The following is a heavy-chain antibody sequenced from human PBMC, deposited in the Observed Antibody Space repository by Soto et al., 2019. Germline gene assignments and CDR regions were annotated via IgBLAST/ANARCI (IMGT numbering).Heavy chain of an antibody. Sequence: LGESLKISCKGSGYTFTNYWIAWVRQIPGKGLEWMGIIYPGDSDTRYSPSFQGQVTISADRSISTAYLQWSSLKASDTGMYYCARYPTLTDYFFHGMDVWGQGTTVTVSS. V-gene: IGHV5-51*01. J-gene: IGHJ6*02. CDR3: ARYPTLTDYFFHGMDV. CDR2: IYPGDSDT. CDR1: GYTFTNYW. D-gene: IGHD4-17*01.